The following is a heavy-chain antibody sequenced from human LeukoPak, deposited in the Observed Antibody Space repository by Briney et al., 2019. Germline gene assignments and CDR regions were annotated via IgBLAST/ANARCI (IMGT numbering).Heavy chain of an antibody. CDR3: AREGSEGYLLDY. Sequence: SQTLSLTCAVSGDSFSSSSAAWSWIRQSPSRGLEWLGRTYYRSKWYNDSAVSVKSRITINPDTSKNQFSLQLNSMTPEDTAVYYCAREGSEGYLLDYWGQGTLVTVSS. J-gene: IGHJ4*02. CDR2: TYYRSKWYN. CDR1: GDSFSSSSAA. V-gene: IGHV6-1*01. D-gene: IGHD1-1*01.